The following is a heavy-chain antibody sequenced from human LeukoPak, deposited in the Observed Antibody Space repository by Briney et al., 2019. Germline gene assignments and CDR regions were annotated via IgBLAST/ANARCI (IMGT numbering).Heavy chain of an antibody. CDR3: ATERSGGIWFDP. J-gene: IGHJ5*02. D-gene: IGHD2-15*01. CDR2: IDTSDGNT. V-gene: IGHV1-46*01. Sequence: ASVKVSCKASGYTFTTYHMHWVRQAPGQGLEWVGMIDTSDGNTNYAQKFQGRVTVTRDTSTSTVYMELSYLRSEDTAVYYCATERSGGIWFDPWGQGTLVTVSS. CDR1: GYTFTTYH.